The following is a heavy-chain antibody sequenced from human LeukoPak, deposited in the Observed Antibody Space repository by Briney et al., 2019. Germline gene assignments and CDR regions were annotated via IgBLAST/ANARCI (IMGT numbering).Heavy chain of an antibody. J-gene: IGHJ4*02. Sequence: GGSLRLSCAASAFSFSNAWMSWVCEALGKGLEWVCRIKSKTDGGTTDYAESVKGRFTISRDDSKNTLYLQMNSLKTEDTAVYYCTTGKEVTAIDPIDYFDYWGQGTLVTVSS. CDR2: IKSKTDGGTT. CDR1: AFSFSNAW. V-gene: IGHV3-15*01. D-gene: IGHD2-21*02. CDR3: TTGKEVTAIDPIDYFDY.